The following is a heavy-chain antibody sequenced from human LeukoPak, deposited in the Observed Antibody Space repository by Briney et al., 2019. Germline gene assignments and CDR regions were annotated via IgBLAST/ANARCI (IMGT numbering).Heavy chain of an antibody. CDR1: GGSFSGYY. J-gene: IGHJ4*02. CDR2: INHSGST. CDR3: ARTLSDYGDYHGGIFDY. D-gene: IGHD4-17*01. V-gene: IGHV4-34*01. Sequence: SETLSLTCAVYGGSFSGYYWSWIRQPPGKGLEWIGEINHSGSTNYNPSLKSRVTISVDTSKNQFSLKLSSVTAADTAVYYCARTLSDYGDYHGGIFDYWGQGTLVTVSS.